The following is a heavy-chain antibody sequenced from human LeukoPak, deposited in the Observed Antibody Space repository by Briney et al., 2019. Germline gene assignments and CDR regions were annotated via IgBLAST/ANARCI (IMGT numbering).Heavy chain of an antibody. CDR1: GYTFTSYA. CDR3: ARGTYYYDSSGYHLTYYFDY. V-gene: IGHV1-3*03. CDR2: INAGNGNT. J-gene: IGHJ4*02. Sequence: GASVKVSCKASGYTFTSYAMHWVRQAPGQRLEWMGWINAGNGNTKYSQEFQGRVTITRDTSASTAYMELSSLRSEDMAVYYCARGTYYYDSSGYHLTYYFDYWGQGTLVTVSS. D-gene: IGHD3-22*01.